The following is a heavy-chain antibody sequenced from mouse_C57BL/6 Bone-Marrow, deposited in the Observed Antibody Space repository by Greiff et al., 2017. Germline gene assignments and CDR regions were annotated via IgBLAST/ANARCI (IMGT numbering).Heavy chain of an antibody. J-gene: IGHJ1*03. V-gene: IGHV1-81*01. CDR3: ARSPITTVVAGDV. D-gene: IGHD1-1*01. CDR1: GYTFTSYG. CDR2: IYPRSGNT. Sequence: LVESGAELARPGASVKLSCKASGYTFTSYGISWVKQRTGQGLEWIGEIYPRSGNTYYNEKFKGKATLTADKSSSTAYMELRSLTSEDSAVYFCARSPITTVVAGDVWGTGTTVTVSS.